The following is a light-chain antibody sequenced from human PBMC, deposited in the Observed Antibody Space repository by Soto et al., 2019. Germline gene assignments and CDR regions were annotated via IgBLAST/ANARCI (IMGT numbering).Light chain of an antibody. V-gene: IGLV7-43*01. Sequence: QTVVTQEPSLTVSPGGTVTLTCACSTGAVTSDYYPNWFQQKPGQALKALIYHTYNKHSWTPARFSGSLLGGKVALTLSGVQPEDEAEYYCLLYFGGGTWVFGGGTKVTVL. CDR3: LLYFGGGTWV. CDR2: HTY. CDR1: TGAVTSDYY. J-gene: IGLJ3*02.